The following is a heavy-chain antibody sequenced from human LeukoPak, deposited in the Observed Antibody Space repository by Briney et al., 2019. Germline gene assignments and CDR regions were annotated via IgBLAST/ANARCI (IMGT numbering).Heavy chain of an antibody. CDR1: GFTFSNFW. Sequence: GGSLRLSCAASGFTFSNFWMSWVRQAPGKGLEWVANIKQDGSEKNYVDSVKGRFTISRDNANNSLYLQMNSLRAEDTAVYYCAKDTPLGGYWGQGTLVTVSS. CDR2: IKQDGSEK. CDR3: AKDTPLGGY. D-gene: IGHD3-16*01. J-gene: IGHJ4*02. V-gene: IGHV3-7*03.